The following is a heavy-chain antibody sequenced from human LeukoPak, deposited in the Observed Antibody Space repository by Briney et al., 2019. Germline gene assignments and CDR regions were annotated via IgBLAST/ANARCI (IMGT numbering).Heavy chain of an antibody. J-gene: IGHJ4*02. Sequence: SETLSLTCTVSGGSISNYYWSWIRQPPGKGLEWIGYIYYSGSTNYNPSLKSRVTISVDTSKNQISLKLSSVTAADTAVYYCARPPLFVYWGQGTLVTVSS. D-gene: IGHD2/OR15-2a*01. V-gene: IGHV4-59*08. CDR2: IYYSGST. CDR3: ARPPLFVY. CDR1: GGSISNYY.